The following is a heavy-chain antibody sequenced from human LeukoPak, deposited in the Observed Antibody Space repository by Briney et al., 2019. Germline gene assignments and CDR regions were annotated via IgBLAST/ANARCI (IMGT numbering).Heavy chain of an antibody. CDR2: IYSDNT. CDR1: GFTVSSNS. V-gene: IGHV3-53*01. D-gene: IGHD3-9*01. Sequence: GGSLRLSCTVSGFTVSSNSMSWVRQAPGKGLEWVSFIYSDNTHYSDSVKGRFTISRDNSKNTLYLQMNSLRAEDTAVYYCAKDLTIIPMDVWGKGTTVTVSS. J-gene: IGHJ6*03. CDR3: AKDLTIIPMDV.